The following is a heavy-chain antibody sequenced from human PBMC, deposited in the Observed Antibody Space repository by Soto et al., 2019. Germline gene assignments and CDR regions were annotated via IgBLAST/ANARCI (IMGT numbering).Heavy chain of an antibody. Sequence: PGGSLRLSCAASGFTFSGSAMHWVRQASGKGLEWVGRIRSKANSYATAYAAPVKGRFTISRDDSKNTAYLQMNSLKTEDTAVYYCMTTFGAVTDPIDYWGQGTLVTVSS. D-gene: IGHD3-16*01. J-gene: IGHJ4*02. CDR1: GFTFSGSA. V-gene: IGHV3-73*01. CDR2: IRSKANSYAT. CDR3: MTTFGAVTDPIDY.